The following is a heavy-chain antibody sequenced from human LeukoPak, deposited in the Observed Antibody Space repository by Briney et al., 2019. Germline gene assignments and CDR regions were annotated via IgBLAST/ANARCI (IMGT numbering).Heavy chain of an antibody. D-gene: IGHD4-17*01. V-gene: IGHV4-34*01. Sequence: SETLSLTCAVYGGSFSGYYWSWIRQPPGKGLEWIGEINHSGSTNYNPSLKSRVTISVDTSKNQFSLKLSSVTAADTAVYYCAKEAGPIDYGDYLFDSWGQGTLVTVSS. CDR2: INHSGST. CDR1: GGSFSGYY. CDR3: AKEAGPIDYGDYLFDS. J-gene: IGHJ4*02.